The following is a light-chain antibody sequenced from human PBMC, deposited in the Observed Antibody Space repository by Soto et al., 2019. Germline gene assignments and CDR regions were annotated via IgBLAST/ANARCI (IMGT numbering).Light chain of an antibody. CDR1: QTISGT. Sequence: IVMTQSPATLSLSPGGRATVSCRASQTISGTLAWYQQETGQAPRLLSHGVYTRSPGFPARVSGSGSGTDVTLTISSLQAEDFAVYYCQQYDNWPWTFGQGGKVDI. J-gene: IGKJ1*01. V-gene: IGKV3-15*01. CDR3: QQYDNWPWT. CDR2: GVY.